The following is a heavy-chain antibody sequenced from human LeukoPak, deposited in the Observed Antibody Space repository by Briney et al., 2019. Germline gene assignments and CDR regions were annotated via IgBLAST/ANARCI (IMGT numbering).Heavy chain of an antibody. CDR2: ISYDGNNK. CDR3: VRKVDTSGYYFWFDP. D-gene: IGHD3-22*01. CDR1: GFTFSNYA. Sequence: PERSLRLSCAASGFTFSNYAMHWVRQAPGKGLEWVAGISYDGNNKHYADSVKGRFTISRDSSKNTVNLQMNSLRAEDTAVYYCVRKVDTSGYYFWFDPWGQGTLVTVSS. V-gene: IGHV3-30-3*01. J-gene: IGHJ5*02.